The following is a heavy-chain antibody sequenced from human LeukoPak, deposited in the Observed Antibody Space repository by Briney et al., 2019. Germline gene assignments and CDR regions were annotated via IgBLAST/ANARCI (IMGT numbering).Heavy chain of an antibody. J-gene: IGHJ4*02. D-gene: IGHD2-2*01. V-gene: IGHV3-7*05. Sequence: GGSRRPSCAAAGFTFSSYWMSWVSPAPGKGLEWVANIMTDGSEKYYVDSVKGRFTISRDNAKNSLYLQMNSLRAEDTAVYYCARVPYCSSTSCYAIFDYWGQGTLVTVSS. CDR3: ARVPYCSSTSCYAIFDY. CDR2: IMTDGSEK. CDR1: GFTFSSYW.